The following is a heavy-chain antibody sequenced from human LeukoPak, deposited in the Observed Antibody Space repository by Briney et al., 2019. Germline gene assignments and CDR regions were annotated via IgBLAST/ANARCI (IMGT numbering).Heavy chain of an antibody. J-gene: IGHJ6*02. Sequence: GESLKISRKGSGYTFTSHWIGWVRQMPGKGLEWMGIIYPGDSDTRYSPSFQGQVTISADKSISTAYLQWGSLKASDTAIYYCARLGYCSSASCYYGMDVWGQGTTVTVSS. CDR2: IYPGDSDT. V-gene: IGHV5-51*01. CDR1: GYTFTSHW. CDR3: ARLGYCSSASCYYGMDV. D-gene: IGHD2-2*01.